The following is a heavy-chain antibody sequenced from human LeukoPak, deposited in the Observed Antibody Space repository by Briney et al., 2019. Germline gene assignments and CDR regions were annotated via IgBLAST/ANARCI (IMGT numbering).Heavy chain of an antibody. V-gene: IGHV3-64D*06. CDR3: VKGGYGDLYYFDY. Sequence: GSLRLSCSASGFTFSSYAMHWVRQAPGKGLEYVSAISSNGGSTYYADSVKGRFTISRDNSENTLYLQMSSLRAEDTAVYYCVKGGYGDLYYFDYWGQGTLVTVSS. CDR1: GFTFSSYA. CDR2: ISSNGGST. D-gene: IGHD4-17*01. J-gene: IGHJ4*02.